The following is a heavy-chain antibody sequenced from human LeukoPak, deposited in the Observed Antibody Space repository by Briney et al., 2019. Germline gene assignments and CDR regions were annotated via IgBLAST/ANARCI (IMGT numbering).Heavy chain of an antibody. CDR1: GFTFSSYA. J-gene: IGHJ4*02. CDR2: ISGSGDST. D-gene: IGHD3-10*01. Sequence: GGSLRLSCAASGFTFSSYAMSWVRQAPGKGLEWVSGISGSGDSTYYADPVKGRFTISRDNFKNTVYLQMNSLRAEDTAVYYCAKVSYRYYGSGSYQFDYWGQGTLITVSS. V-gene: IGHV3-23*01. CDR3: AKVSYRYYGSGSYQFDY.